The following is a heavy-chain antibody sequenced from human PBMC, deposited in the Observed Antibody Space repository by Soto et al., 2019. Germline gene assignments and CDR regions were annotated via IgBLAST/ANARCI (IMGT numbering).Heavy chain of an antibody. CDR2: ISGSGGST. CDR1: GFTFNNYA. Sequence: GGSLRLSCAASGFTFNNYAMSWVRQAPGEGLDWVSTISGSGGSTYHADSVKGRFTVSRDNSKNTLSLQMNSLRADDTAVYYCAKSRGTYGYDLDFWGQGTQVTVSS. V-gene: IGHV3-23*01. J-gene: IGHJ4*02. CDR3: AKSRGTYGYDLDF. D-gene: IGHD5-12*01.